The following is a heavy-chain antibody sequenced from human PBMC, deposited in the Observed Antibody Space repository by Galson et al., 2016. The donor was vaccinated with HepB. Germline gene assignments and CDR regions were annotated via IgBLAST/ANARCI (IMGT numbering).Heavy chain of an antibody. D-gene: IGHD3-22*01. CDR1: GDSISTYY. CDR2: IYNSGST. CDR3: ARIGLYYSEGRDHEAFDL. Sequence: ETLSLTCAVSGDSISTYYWNWLRQSPGKGLEWIGFIYNSGSTNYNPSLKSRLTISVDTSKNQFSLHLRSVTTADTAVYYCARIGLYYSEGRDHEAFDLWGQGTLVIVSS. J-gene: IGHJ3*01. V-gene: IGHV4-59*01.